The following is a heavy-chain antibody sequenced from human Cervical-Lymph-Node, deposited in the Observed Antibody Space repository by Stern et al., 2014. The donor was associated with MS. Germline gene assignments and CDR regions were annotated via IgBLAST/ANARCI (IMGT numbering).Heavy chain of an antibody. CDR2: IDWDDDK. D-gene: IGHD6-19*01. CDR1: GFSLSTSGMC. J-gene: IGHJ4*02. Sequence: ESGPALVKPTQTLTLTCTFSGFSLSTSGMCVSWIRQPPGKALESLALIDWDDDKYYSTSLKTRLTSSKDNTNNQVVLTMTNMDPVDTATYYCARMYSSGWREIDYWGQGTLVTVSS. V-gene: IGHV2-70*01. CDR3: ARMYSSGWREIDY.